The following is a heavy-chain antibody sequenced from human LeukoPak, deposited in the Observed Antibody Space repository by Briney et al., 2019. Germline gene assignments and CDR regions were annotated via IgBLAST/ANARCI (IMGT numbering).Heavy chain of an antibody. CDR1: GGSLSSSTYY. CDR3: ATSGPGYYYGMDV. D-gene: IGHD2-15*01. J-gene: IGHJ6*02. V-gene: IGHV4-39*01. CDR2: IYYSGYT. Sequence: SETLSLTCTVSGGSLSSSTYYWGWIRQLPGRGLEWIGSIYYSGYTYHNPSLESRVTMSVDTSKNQFSLKLTSVTAADTAVYYCATSGPGYYYGMDVWGQGTTVTVSS.